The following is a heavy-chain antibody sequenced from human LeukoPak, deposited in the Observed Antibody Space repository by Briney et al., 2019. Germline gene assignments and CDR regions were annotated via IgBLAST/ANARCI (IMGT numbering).Heavy chain of an antibody. CDR3: ARARTMYVVVLGY. D-gene: IGHD3-10*02. CDR2: INPNSGDT. V-gene: IGHV1-2*02. CDR1: VYIFTDYH. Sequence: ASVKVSCKASVYIFTDYHLHWVRQAPGQGLEWMGWINPNSGDTNYAQKFQGRVTMTRDTSINTAYMELSRLRSDDTAVYHCARARTMYVVVLGYWGQGTLVTVSS. J-gene: IGHJ4*02.